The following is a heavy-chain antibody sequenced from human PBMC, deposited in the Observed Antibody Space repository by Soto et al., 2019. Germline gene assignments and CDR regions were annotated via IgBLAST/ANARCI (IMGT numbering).Heavy chain of an antibody. CDR3: GRGDTIFGVDKGVDV. V-gene: IGHV1-18*01. D-gene: IGHD3-3*01. Sequence: ASVKVSCKASGYIFSNYGITWVRQAPGQGLEWLGWISAYNHNTDSAQRLQGRVTFTTDTSTSTAYMELRGLTSDDTGVYYCGRGDTIFGVDKGVDVWGQGTTVTVYS. CDR2: ISAYNHNT. CDR1: GYIFSNYG. J-gene: IGHJ6*02.